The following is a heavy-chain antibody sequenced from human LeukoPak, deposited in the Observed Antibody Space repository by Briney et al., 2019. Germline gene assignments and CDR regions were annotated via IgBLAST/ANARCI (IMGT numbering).Heavy chain of an antibody. V-gene: IGHV4-4*07. D-gene: IGHD3-9*01. J-gene: IGHJ6*02. CDR2: INTSGST. CDR1: GVSISSYY. Sequence: PSETLSLTCTVSGVSISSYYWSWIRQPAGKGLEWIGRINTSGSTNYNPSLKSRVTMSVDTSKNQFSLKLSSVAAADTAVYYCAREDTGPHYDILTGYPDYYGMDVRGQGTTVTVSS. CDR3: AREDTGPHYDILTGYPDYYGMDV.